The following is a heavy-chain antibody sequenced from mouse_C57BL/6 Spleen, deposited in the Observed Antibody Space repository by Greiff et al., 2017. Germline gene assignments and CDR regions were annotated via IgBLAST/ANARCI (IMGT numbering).Heavy chain of an antibody. CDR3: ARSDYDVGDY. CDR1: GYAFSSSW. D-gene: IGHD2-4*01. J-gene: IGHJ2*01. Sequence: VQLQQSGPELVKPGASVKISCKASGYAFSSSWMNWVKQRPGKGLEWIGRIYPGDGDTNYNGKFKGKATLTADKSSSTAYMQLSSRTSEDSAVYFCARSDYDVGDYWGQGTTLTVSS. CDR2: IYPGDGDT. V-gene: IGHV1-82*01.